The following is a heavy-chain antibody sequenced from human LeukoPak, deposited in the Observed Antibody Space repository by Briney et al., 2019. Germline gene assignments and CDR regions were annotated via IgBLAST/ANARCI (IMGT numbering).Heavy chain of an antibody. Sequence: GRSLRLSCAASGFTFSSYGMHWVRQAPGKGLEWVAVIWYDGSNKYYADSVKGRFTISRDNSKNTLYLQMNSLRAEDTAVYYCGRAGDMTTVTTGWFDPGGQGPLVTVSS. CDR1: GFTFSSYG. CDR2: IWYDGSNK. V-gene: IGHV3-33*01. CDR3: GRAGDMTTVTTGWFDP. D-gene: IGHD4-17*01. J-gene: IGHJ5*02.